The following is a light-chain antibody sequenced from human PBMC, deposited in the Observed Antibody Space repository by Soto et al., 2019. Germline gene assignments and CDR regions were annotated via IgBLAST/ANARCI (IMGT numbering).Light chain of an antibody. J-gene: IGKJ1*01. CDR2: GTS. Sequence: VMTYTPGTLSVSPGEGATLSCRVSQSIRSNLAWYQQRPGQAPRLLMYGTSNRATGIPDRFSGSGSGTDFTLTISRLEPEDFAVYYCQQYGSSGTFGQGTKVDIK. V-gene: IGKV3-20*01. CDR3: QQYGSSGT. CDR1: QSIRSN.